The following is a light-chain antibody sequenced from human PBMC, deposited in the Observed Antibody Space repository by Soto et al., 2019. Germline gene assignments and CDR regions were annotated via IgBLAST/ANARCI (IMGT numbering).Light chain of an antibody. V-gene: IGKV1-9*01. CDR1: QGIANF. J-gene: IGKJ3*01. CDR2: GAS. Sequence: IQLTQSPSSLSASVGDRVTISCRASQGIANFLAWYQQKPGKAPKLLIYGASTLQSGVPSRFSGSGSGTDFTLTISSVQPEDFATYYCQQLNSFRIPFGPGTKVDIK. CDR3: QQLNSFRIP.